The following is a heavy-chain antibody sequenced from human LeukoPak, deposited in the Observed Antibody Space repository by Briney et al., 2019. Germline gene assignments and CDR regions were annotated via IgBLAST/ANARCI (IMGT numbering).Heavy chain of an antibody. D-gene: IGHD6-13*01. CDR3: AKGQQLVRSLPYFQH. V-gene: IGHV3-23*01. J-gene: IGHJ1*01. CDR2: ISGSGGST. CDR1: GFTFSSYA. Sequence: KSGGSLRLSCAASGFTFSSYAMSWVRQAPGKGLEWVSAISGSGGSTYYADSVEGRFTISRDNSKNTLYLQMNSLRAEDTAVYYCAKGQQLVRSLPYFQHWGQGTLVTVSS.